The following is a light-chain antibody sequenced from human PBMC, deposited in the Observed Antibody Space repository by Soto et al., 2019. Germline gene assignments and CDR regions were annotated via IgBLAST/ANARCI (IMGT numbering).Light chain of an antibody. CDR1: QGVSRK. CDR3: QQRSNWPPFT. J-gene: IGKJ3*01. Sequence: DIVMTQSPATLSVAPGERVTFSCRASQGVSRKLAWYQHKPGQAPRLLISGASTGATGIPARFSGSGSGTEFTLTISSLQSEDCAIYYCQQRSNWPPFTFGPGTKVDIK. V-gene: IGKV3-15*01. CDR2: GAS.